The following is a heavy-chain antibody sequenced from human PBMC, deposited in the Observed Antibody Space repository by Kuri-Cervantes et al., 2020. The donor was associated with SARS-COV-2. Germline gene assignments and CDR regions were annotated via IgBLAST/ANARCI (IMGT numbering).Heavy chain of an antibody. V-gene: IGHV1-69*13. J-gene: IGHJ5*02. D-gene: IGHD5-24*01. Sequence: SVKVSCKASGGTFSSYAISWVRQAPGQGLEWMGGIIPIFGTANYAQKFQGRVTITADESTSTAYMELSSLRSEDTAVYYCARGSSAMATISYNWFDPWGQEPWSPSPQ. CDR2: IIPIFGTA. CDR3: ARGSSAMATISYNWFDP. CDR1: GGTFSSYA.